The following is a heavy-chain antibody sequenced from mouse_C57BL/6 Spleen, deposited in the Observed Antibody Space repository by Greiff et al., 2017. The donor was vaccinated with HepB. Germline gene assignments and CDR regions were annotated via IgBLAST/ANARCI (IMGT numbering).Heavy chain of an antibody. CDR2: IHPNSGST. Sequence: QVQLQQPGAELVKPGASVKLSCKASGYTFTSYWMHWVKQRPGQGLEWIGMIHPNSGSTNYNEKFKSKATLTVDKSSSTAYMQLSSLTSEDSAVYYCAREGSGYRFAYWGQGTLVTVSA. V-gene: IGHV1-64*01. J-gene: IGHJ3*01. CDR3: AREGSGYRFAY. D-gene: IGHD3-2*02. CDR1: GYTFTSYW.